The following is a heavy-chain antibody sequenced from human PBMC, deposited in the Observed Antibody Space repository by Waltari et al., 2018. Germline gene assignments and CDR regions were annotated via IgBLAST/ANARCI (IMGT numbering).Heavy chain of an antibody. CDR1: GFTCSSYA. V-gene: IGHV3-30-3*01. CDR3: ARDAEKYCSGGSCYPVDY. D-gene: IGHD2-15*01. J-gene: IGHJ4*02. Sequence: QVQLVESGGGVVERGRSRRLACAASGFTCSSYAMHWVRQAPGKGLEWVAVISYDGSNKFYADSVKGRFTISRDNSKTTLYLQMNSLRAEDTAVYYCARDAEKYCSGGSCYPVDYWGQGTLVTVSS. CDR2: ISYDGSNK.